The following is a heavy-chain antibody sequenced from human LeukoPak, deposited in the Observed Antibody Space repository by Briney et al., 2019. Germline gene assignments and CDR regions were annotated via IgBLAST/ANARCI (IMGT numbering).Heavy chain of an antibody. V-gene: IGHV4-34*01. Sequence: PSETLSLTCAVYGGSFSGYYWSWIRQPPGKGLEWIGEINHSGSTNYNPSLKSRVTISVDTSKNQFSLKLSSVTAADTAVYYCARTGLTVVGFDYWGQGTLVTVSS. CDR3: ARTGLTVVGFDY. CDR1: GGSFSGYY. D-gene: IGHD4-23*01. CDR2: INHSGST. J-gene: IGHJ4*02.